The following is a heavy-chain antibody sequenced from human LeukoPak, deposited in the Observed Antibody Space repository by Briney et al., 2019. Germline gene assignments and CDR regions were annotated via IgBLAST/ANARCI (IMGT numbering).Heavy chain of an antibody. CDR1: GFTFTSFA. CDR3: AKGFCNGVSWRGLCDS. Sequence: PGGSLRLSCATSGFTFTSFAMNWVRQAPGKGLEWISTISRSGGTTYYADSVKGRFTISRDNSKNTLYLQMNRLRAEDTAVYYCAKGFCNGVSWRGLCDSWRRGT. D-gene: IGHD2-15*01. V-gene: IGHV3-23*01. J-gene: IGHJ1*01. CDR2: ISRSGGTT.